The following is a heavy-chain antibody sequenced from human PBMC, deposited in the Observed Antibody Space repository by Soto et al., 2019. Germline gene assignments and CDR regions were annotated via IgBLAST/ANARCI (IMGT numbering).Heavy chain of an antibody. D-gene: IGHD3-9*01. J-gene: IGHJ6*02. V-gene: IGHV3-74*01. CDR2: INSDGSST. CDR3: AREPGGKSRYDILSGLAHYYYGMDV. Sequence: EVQVVESGGGLVQPGGSLRLSCAASGFTFSSYWMHWVRQAPGKGLVWVSRINSDGSSTSYADSVKGRFTISRDNAKNTLYLQMNSLRAEDTAVYHCAREPGGKSRYDILSGLAHYYYGMDVWGQGTTVTVSS. CDR1: GFTFSSYW.